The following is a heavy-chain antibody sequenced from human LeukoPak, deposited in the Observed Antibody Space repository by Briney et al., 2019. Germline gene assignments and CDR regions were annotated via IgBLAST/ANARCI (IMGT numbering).Heavy chain of an antibody. Sequence: ASVKVSCKASGYTFTSYYIHWVRQAPGQGLEWMGIINPSGGSTTYAQKFQGRVTMTRDTSISTAYMELSRLRSDDTAVYYCAREGGVSMVRGVVDVWGQGTTVTVSS. CDR1: GYTFTSYY. D-gene: IGHD3-10*01. J-gene: IGHJ6*02. CDR2: INPSGGST. V-gene: IGHV1-2*02. CDR3: AREGGVSMVRGVVDV.